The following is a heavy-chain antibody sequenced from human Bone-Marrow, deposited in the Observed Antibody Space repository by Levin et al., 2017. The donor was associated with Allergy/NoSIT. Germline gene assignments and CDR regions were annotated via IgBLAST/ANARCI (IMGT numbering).Heavy chain of an antibody. V-gene: IGHV3-23*01. Sequence: GESLKISCAASGFTFSSYAMSWVRQAPGKGLEWVSAISGSGGSTYYADSVKGRFTISRDNSKNTLYLQMNSLRAEDTAVYYCAKDYGDYGIDYWGQGTLVTVSS. CDR3: AKDYGDYGIDY. CDR1: GFTFSSYA. J-gene: IGHJ4*02. CDR2: ISGSGGST. D-gene: IGHD4-17*01.